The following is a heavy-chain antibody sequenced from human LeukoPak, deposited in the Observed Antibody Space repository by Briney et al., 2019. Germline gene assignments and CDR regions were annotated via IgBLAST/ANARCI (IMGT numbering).Heavy chain of an antibody. D-gene: IGHD6-6*01. Sequence: ASVKVSCKVSGYTLTELSMHWVRQAPGKGREGMGGFDPEDGETIYAQKFQGRVTMTQHTSTDTAYMELSSLRSEDTAVYYCATDEVAARPDLFDYWGQGTLVTVSS. V-gene: IGHV1-24*01. CDR2: FDPEDGET. CDR3: ATDEVAARPDLFDY. CDR1: GYTLTELS. J-gene: IGHJ4*02.